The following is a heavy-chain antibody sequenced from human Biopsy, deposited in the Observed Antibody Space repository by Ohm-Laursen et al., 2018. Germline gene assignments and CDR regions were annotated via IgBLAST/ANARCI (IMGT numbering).Heavy chain of an antibody. J-gene: IGHJ4*02. CDR1: GFVVTNKD. CDR3: ARAYPPPGRRLVVVAGDFDC. Sequence: SLRLSCAASGFVVTNKDMTWVRQAPGKGLEWVSLVDDTSTTYYADSVKGRFTISRDNAKNSLYLQMNSLRAEDTAVYYCARAYPPPGRRLVVVAGDFDCWGQGTRVTVSS. D-gene: IGHD2-15*01. CDR2: VDDTSTT. V-gene: IGHV3-69-1*01.